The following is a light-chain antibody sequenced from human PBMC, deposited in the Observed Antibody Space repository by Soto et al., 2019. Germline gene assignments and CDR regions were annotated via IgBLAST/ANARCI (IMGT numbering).Light chain of an antibody. J-gene: IGKJ1*01. CDR2: DAS. CDR3: QQYGSSPRT. V-gene: IGKV3-20*01. Sequence: ENVLTQSPGTLSLYPGERATLSCRASQSVSSNYLAWYQQKPGQAPRLLIYDASSRATGIPDRFSGSGSGTDFTLTISRLEPEDFAVYFCQQYGSSPRTFGQGTKV. CDR1: QSVSSNY.